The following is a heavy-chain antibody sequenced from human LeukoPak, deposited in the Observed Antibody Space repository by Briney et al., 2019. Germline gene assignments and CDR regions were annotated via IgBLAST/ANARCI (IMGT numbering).Heavy chain of an antibody. D-gene: IGHD1-7*01. V-gene: IGHV4-39*01. CDR3: ARNTFNWNSFDI. Sequence: SSQTLSLTCTVSGGSISSSTYYWGWIRQPPGKGLEWIGSIYYSGSTYYNPSLKSRVTISADTSKNQFSLKLSSVTAADTALYYCARNTFNWNSFDIWGQRTMVTVSS. J-gene: IGHJ3*02. CDR2: IYYSGST. CDR1: GGSISSSTYY.